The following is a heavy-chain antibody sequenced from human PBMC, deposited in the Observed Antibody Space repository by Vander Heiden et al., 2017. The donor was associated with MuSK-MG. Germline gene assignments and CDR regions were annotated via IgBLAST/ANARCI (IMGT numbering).Heavy chain of an antibody. J-gene: IGHJ6*03. D-gene: IGHD2-15*01. V-gene: IGHV3-7*01. CDR2: IKQDGSEK. CDR1: GFTFSSYW. Sequence: EVQLVESGGGLVQPGGSLRLSCAASGFTFSSYWMSWVRQAPGKGLEWVANIKQDGSEKYYVDSVKGRFTIARDNAKNSLYLQMNSLRAEETAVYYCARWSYCSDGSCYYYYYYMDVWGKGPTVTVSS. CDR3: ARWSYCSDGSCYYYYYYMDV.